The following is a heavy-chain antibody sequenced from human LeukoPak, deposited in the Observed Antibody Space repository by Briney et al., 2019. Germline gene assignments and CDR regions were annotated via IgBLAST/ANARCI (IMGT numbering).Heavy chain of an antibody. Sequence: SEALSLTCTISGGSVSDYYWSWIRQSPGKGLEWIGYIYYTGSTSYNPSLKSRVTISADTSKNEFSLKLNSVTAADTAVYYCASRKLGNDYWGQGTLVTVSS. V-gene: IGHV4-59*02. CDR3: ASRKLGNDY. CDR1: GGSVSDYY. CDR2: IYYTGST. D-gene: IGHD7-27*01. J-gene: IGHJ4*02.